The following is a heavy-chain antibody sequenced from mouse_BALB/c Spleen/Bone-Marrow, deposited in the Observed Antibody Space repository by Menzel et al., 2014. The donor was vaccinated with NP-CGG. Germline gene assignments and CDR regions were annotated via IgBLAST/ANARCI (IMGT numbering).Heavy chain of an antibody. D-gene: IGHD2-14*01. V-gene: IGHV3-2*02. J-gene: IGHJ3*01. Sequence: VQLQQSGPGLVKPSQSLSLTCTVTGYSIXCDYAWNWIRQFPGNKLEWMGYISYSGSTSYNPSLKSRISITRDTSKNQFFLQLNSVTTEDTATYYCAYRYAYWGQGTLVTVSA. CDR2: ISYSGST. CDR3: AYRYAY. CDR1: GYSIXCDYA.